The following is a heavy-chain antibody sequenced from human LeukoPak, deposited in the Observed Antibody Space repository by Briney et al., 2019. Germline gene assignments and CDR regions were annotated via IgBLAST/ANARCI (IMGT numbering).Heavy chain of an antibody. D-gene: IGHD2-21*02. Sequence: SETLSLTCTVSGGSISSRSYYWGWIRQPPGKGLGWIGSIYYSGNTYYNPSLKSRVTISVDTSKNQFSLKLSSVTAADTAVYYCARSHCGGDCASFDYWGQGTLVTVSS. CDR2: IYYSGNT. CDR3: ARSHCGGDCASFDY. J-gene: IGHJ4*02. V-gene: IGHV4-39*01. CDR1: GGSISSRSYY.